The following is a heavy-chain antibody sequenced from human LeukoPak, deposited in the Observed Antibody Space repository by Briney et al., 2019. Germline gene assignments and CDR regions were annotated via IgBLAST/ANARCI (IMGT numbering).Heavy chain of an antibody. D-gene: IGHD3-10*01. CDR2: INQDGTEK. CDR1: GFSFTTYW. Sequence: GESLRLSCAASGFSFTTYWMSWVRQAQGKGLEWVANINQDGTEKYYVESAKGRFTISRDNGKNSLYLQMNSPRVEDTAVYYCAKLAKYFYGAETFYLFEHWGQGTPVTASS. CDR3: AKLAKYFYGAETFYLFEH. J-gene: IGHJ4*02. V-gene: IGHV3-7*01.